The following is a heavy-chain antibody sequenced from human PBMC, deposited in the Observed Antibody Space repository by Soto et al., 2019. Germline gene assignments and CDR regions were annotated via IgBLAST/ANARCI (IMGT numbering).Heavy chain of an antibody. V-gene: IGHV3-15*01. D-gene: IGHD2-2*02. CDR2: IKSKTDGGTT. Sequence: GGSLRLSCAASGFTFSNAWMSWVRQAPGKGLEWVGRIKSKTDGGTTDYAAPVKGRFTISRADSKNTLYLQMNSLKTEDTAVYYCTTDSKSGAKTSVVVPAAIHRYYYYYGMDVWGQGTTVTVSS. CDR3: TTDSKSGAKTSVVVPAAIHRYYYYYGMDV. J-gene: IGHJ6*02. CDR1: GFTFSNAW.